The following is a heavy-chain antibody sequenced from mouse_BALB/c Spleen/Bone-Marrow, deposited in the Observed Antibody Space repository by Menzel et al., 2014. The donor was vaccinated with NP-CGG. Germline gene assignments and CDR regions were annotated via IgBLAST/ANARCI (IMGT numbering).Heavy chain of an antibody. D-gene: IGHD2-3*01. J-gene: IGHJ1*01. CDR1: GYTFTSYV. Sequence: VQLQQSGPELVKPGASVKMSCKASGYTFTSYVMHWVKQKPGQGLEWIGYINPYNDGTKYNEKFKDKAALTSDKSSSTAYMELNRLTSEGSAVYYCARTPVYDGYCWFFDVWGAGTTVTVSS. CDR3: ARTPVYDGYCWFFDV. CDR2: INPYNDGT. V-gene: IGHV1-14*01.